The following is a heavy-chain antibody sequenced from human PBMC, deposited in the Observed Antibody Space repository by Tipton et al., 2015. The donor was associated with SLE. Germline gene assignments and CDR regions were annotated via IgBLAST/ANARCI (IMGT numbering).Heavy chain of an antibody. D-gene: IGHD5-18*01. J-gene: IGHJ4*02. Sequence: SLRLSCAASGFTFSSYAMHWVRQAPGKGLEWVAVISYDGSNKYYADSVKGRFTISRDNSKNTLYLQMNSLRAEDTAVYYCARDPPPVVDTAMTNFDYWGQGTLVTGSS. CDR1: GFTFSSYA. CDR3: ARDPPPVVDTAMTNFDY. CDR2: ISYDGSNK. V-gene: IGHV3-30-3*01.